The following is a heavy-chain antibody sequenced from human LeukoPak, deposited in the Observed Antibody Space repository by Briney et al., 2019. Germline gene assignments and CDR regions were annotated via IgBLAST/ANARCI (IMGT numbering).Heavy chain of an antibody. CDR3: AREDYYGSGMLVGIRESDYYYFGMDV. CDR2: IYHSGST. J-gene: IGHJ6*02. V-gene: IGHV4-30-2*01. CDR1: GGSISSGGYY. D-gene: IGHD3-10*01. Sequence: PSQTLSLTCTVSGGSISSGGYYWSWIRQPPGKGLEWIGYIYHSGSTYYNPSLKSRVTISVGTSKNQFSLTLSSVTAADAAVYYCAREDYYGSGMLVGIRESDYYYFGMDVWGQGTTVIVS.